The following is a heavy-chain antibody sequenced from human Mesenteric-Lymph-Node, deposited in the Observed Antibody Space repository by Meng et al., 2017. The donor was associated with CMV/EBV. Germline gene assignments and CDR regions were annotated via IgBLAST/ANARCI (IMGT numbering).Heavy chain of an antibody. Sequence: GGSLRLSCAASGFTFSGYWMHWVRQAPGKGLVWVSRINSDGSSTNYADSVKGRFTIARDNDKNTLYRQMNSLRAEDTAVYYCARAYGMDVWGQGTTVTVSS. CDR3: ARAYGMDV. CDR2: INSDGSST. V-gene: IGHV3-74*01. J-gene: IGHJ6*02. CDR1: GFTFSGYW.